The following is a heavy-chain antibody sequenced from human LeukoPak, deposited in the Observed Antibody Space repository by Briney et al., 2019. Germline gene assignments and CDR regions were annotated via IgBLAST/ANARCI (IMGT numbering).Heavy chain of an antibody. CDR1: GFTFGDYA. D-gene: IGHD2/OR15-2a*01. V-gene: IGHV3-49*03. Sequence: GRSLRLSCTASGFTFGDYAMTWFRQAPGKGLEWVGFIGSKTYGGTTEYAASVKGRFTISRDDSKSIAYLQVNSLKTEDTAVYYCSRFATRYAYYFDYWGQGTLVTVSS. CDR3: SRFATRYAYYFDY. CDR2: IGSKTYGGTT. J-gene: IGHJ4*02.